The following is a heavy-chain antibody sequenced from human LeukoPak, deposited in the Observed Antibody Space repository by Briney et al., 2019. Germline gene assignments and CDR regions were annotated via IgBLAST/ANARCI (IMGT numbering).Heavy chain of an antibody. CDR1: GFTFSSYS. CDR2: ISSSSSYI. CDR3: ARDSLSSGIAAAGTPNWFDP. D-gene: IGHD6-13*01. J-gene: IGHJ5*02. V-gene: IGHV3-21*01. Sequence: GGSLRLSCAASGFTFSSYSMNWVRQAPGKGLEWVSSISSSSSYIYYADSVKGRFTISRDNAKNSLYLQVNSLRAEDTAVYYCARDSLSSGIAAAGTPNWFDPWGQGTLVTVSS.